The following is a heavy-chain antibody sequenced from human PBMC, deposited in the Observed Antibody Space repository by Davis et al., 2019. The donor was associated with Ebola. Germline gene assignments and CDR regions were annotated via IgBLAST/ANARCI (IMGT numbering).Heavy chain of an antibody. J-gene: IGHJ3*02. CDR2: IYYSGST. Sequence: MPSETLSLTCTVSGGSISSYYWSWIRQPPGKGLEWIGYIYYSGSTNYNPSLKSRVTISVDTSKNQFSLKLSSVTAADTAVYYCARHLGSANDAFDIWGQGTMVTVSS. CDR3: ARHLGSANDAFDI. V-gene: IGHV4-59*08. CDR1: GGSISSYY.